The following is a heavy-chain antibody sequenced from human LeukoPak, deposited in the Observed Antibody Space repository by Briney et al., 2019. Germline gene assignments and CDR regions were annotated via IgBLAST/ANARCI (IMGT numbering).Heavy chain of an antibody. Sequence: GGSLRLSCAASGFTFSSYAMSWVRQAPGKGLEWVSAIRGSGGSTYYADSVKGRFTISRDNSKNTLYLQMNSLRAEDTAVYYCAKDGDACSSTSCYGGDAFDISGQGTMVTVSS. D-gene: IGHD2-2*01. V-gene: IGHV3-23*01. CDR1: GFTFSSYA. J-gene: IGHJ3*02. CDR3: AKDGDACSSTSCYGGDAFDI. CDR2: IRGSGGST.